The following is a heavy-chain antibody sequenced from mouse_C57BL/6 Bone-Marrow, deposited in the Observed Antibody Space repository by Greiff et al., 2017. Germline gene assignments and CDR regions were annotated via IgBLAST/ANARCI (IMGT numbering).Heavy chain of an antibody. J-gene: IGHJ4*01. CDR1: GFTFSSYG. CDR3: ASPLYYYYAMDY. V-gene: IGHV5-6*01. Sequence: EVQVVESGGDLVKPGGSLKLSCAASGFTFSSYGMSWVRQTPDKRLEWVATISSGGSYTYYPDSVKGRFTISRDNAKNTLYLQMSSLKSEDTAMYYCASPLYYYYAMDYWGQGTSVTGSS. CDR2: ISSGGSYT. D-gene: IGHD1-1*01.